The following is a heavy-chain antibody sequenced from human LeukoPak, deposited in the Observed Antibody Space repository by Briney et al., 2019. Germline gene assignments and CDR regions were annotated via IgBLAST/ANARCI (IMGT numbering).Heavy chain of an antibody. Sequence: ASVKVSCKASGYTFTSYGISWVRQAPGQGLEWMGWISAYNGNTHYAQKLQGRVTMTTDTSTSTVYMELRSLRSDDTAVYYCARGVVAATFYYYMDVWGKGTTVTASS. CDR3: ARGVVAATFYYYMDV. CDR1: GYTFTSYG. D-gene: IGHD2-15*01. J-gene: IGHJ6*03. CDR2: ISAYNGNT. V-gene: IGHV1-18*01.